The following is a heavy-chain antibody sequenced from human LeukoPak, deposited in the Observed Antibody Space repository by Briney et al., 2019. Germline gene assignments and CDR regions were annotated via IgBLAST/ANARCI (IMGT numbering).Heavy chain of an antibody. CDR2: NSACNVNT. Sequence: ASVKFACQASGHTFTSYAISWVRPAPGQGLDWIGWNSACNVNTSNAQKLQCRVNITTQASTSRAYRMLRSMRSDDTAVYYCTGDNPSNWIDHLYFDYWGQGSLVTASS. J-gene: IGHJ4*02. D-gene: IGHD1-1*01. CDR3: TGDNPSNWIDHLYFDY. CDR1: GHTFTSYA. V-gene: IGHV1-18*01.